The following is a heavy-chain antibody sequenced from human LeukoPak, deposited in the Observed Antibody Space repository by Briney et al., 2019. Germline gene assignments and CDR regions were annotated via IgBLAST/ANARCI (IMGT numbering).Heavy chain of an antibody. J-gene: IGHJ4*02. Sequence: PSQTLSLTCTVSGGSINSGGYSWSWIRPHPGKGLEWIGDIYHSGSTNYNPSLKSRVSISLDKSKNQFSLRLSSVTAADTAVYCARDRWLGAGRSFDYWGQGILVTVSS. CDR3: ARDRWLGAGRSFDY. CDR2: IYHSGST. D-gene: IGHD4/OR15-4a*01. V-gene: IGHV4-30-2*01. CDR1: GGSINSGGYS.